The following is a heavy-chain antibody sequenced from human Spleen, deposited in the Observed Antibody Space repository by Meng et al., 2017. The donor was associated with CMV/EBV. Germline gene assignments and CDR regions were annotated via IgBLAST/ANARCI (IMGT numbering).Heavy chain of an antibody. Sequence: GESLKISCAASGFSFRSSNMNWVRQAPGKGLEWVSYITDDSGGVYYADSVEGRFTISRDNTKNSLYLHMNNLRPEDTAIYYCTGGCSTATCNRRGFNWFEPWGQGTLVTVSS. CDR3: TGGCSTATCNRRGFNWFEP. J-gene: IGHJ5*02. CDR2: ITDDSGGV. D-gene: IGHD2-2*01. CDR1: GFSFRSSN. V-gene: IGHV3-21*05.